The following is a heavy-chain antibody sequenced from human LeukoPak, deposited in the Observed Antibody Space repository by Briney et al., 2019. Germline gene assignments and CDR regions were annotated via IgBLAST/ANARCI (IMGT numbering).Heavy chain of an antibody. J-gene: IGHJ4*02. Sequence: ASVKVSCKAFGYTFTGYYMHWVRQAPGQGLEWMGRINPNSGGTNYAQKFQGRVTMTRDTSISTHYMELSRPRSDDTAVYYCARDPNKIAAAGPPGVDYWGQGTLVTVSS. CDR1: GYTFTGYY. CDR3: ARDPNKIAAAGPPGVDY. CDR2: INPNSGGT. D-gene: IGHD6-13*01. V-gene: IGHV1-2*06.